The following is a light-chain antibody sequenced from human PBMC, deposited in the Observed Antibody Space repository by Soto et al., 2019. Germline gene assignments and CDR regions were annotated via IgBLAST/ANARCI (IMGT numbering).Light chain of an antibody. Sequence: VLTQPPSASGTPGQRVTMSCFGSSSNIGSNYVYWYQQLPGAAPKLLIYTNNQRPSGVPDRFSGSKSGTSASLAISGLRSEDEADYYCAAWDDSLSGYVFGTGTKVTVL. CDR2: TNN. CDR1: SSNIGSNY. V-gene: IGLV1-47*01. CDR3: AAWDDSLSGYV. J-gene: IGLJ1*01.